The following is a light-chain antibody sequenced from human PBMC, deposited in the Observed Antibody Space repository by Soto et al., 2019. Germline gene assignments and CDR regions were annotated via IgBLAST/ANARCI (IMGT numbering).Light chain of an antibody. V-gene: IGKV3-11*01. Sequence: EIVLRQSPATLSFSPGERATLSCRASQSISTHLIWYQQHAGQAPRLLIYDASNRATGIPPRFSGSGSGTDFTLSISSLEPEDFAVYYCQQRDNWPPTFGQGTRME. CDR3: QQRDNWPPT. CDR2: DAS. CDR1: QSISTH. J-gene: IGKJ5*01.